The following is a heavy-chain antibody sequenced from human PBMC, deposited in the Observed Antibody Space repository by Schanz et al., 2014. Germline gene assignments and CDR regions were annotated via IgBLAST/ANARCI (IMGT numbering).Heavy chain of an antibody. Sequence: EVQLVESGGGLVQLGGSLRLSCAASGFTFSDSWMHWVRQAPGKGLVWVSRTSNDGSFTTFADSVKGRFTISRDNAKNTLYLQMNSLRAEDTAVYYCVRDTDYHFDYWGQGTLVTVSS. CDR2: TSNDGSFT. V-gene: IGHV3-74*01. D-gene: IGHD4-17*01. CDR3: VRDTDYHFDY. CDR1: GFTFSDSW. J-gene: IGHJ4*02.